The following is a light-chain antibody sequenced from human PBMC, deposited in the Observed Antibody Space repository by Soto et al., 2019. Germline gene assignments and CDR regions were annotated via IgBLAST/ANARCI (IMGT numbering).Light chain of an antibody. CDR2: DVS. Sequence: QSALTQPASVSGSPGQSITISCTGTSSDVGGYNYVSWYQQHPGKAPKLMIYDVSNRPSGVSNRFSGSKSGNTASLTISGRQAEYEADYYCSSYTSSSTRLYVFGTGTKVTVL. CDR1: SSDVGGYNY. V-gene: IGLV2-14*01. J-gene: IGLJ1*01. CDR3: SSYTSSSTRLYV.